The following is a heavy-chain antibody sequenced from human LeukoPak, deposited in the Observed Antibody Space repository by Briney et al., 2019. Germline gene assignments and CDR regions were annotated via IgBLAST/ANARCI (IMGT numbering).Heavy chain of an antibody. CDR3: ARDLRSSGYYAFDY. J-gene: IGHJ4*02. CDR2: IRYDGSNK. V-gene: IGHV3-30*02. CDR1: GFTFSSYD. Sequence: GGSLRLSCAASGFTFSSYDMNWVRQAPGKGLEWVACIRYDGSNKYYADSVKGRFTISRDNAKNSLYLQMNSLRAEDTAVYYCARDLRSSGYYAFDYWGQGTLVTVSS. D-gene: IGHD3-22*01.